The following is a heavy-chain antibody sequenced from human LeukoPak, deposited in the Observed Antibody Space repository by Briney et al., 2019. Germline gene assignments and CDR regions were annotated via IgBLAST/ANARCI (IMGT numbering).Heavy chain of an antibody. CDR1: GGTFSSYA. V-gene: IGHV1-69*05. J-gene: IGHJ4*02. CDR2: IIPIFGTA. Sequence: ASVKVSCKASGGTFSSYAISWVRQAPGQGLELMGGIIPIFGTANYAQKFQGRVTMTRDMSTSTVYMELSSLRSEDTAVYYCARDSGVGYYYDSSGYISGMDYWGQGTLVTVSS. D-gene: IGHD3-22*01. CDR3: ARDSGVGYYYDSSGYISGMDY.